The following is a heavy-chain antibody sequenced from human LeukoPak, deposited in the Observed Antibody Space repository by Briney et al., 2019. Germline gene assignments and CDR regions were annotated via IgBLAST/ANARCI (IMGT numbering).Heavy chain of an antibody. J-gene: IGHJ4*02. D-gene: IGHD6-19*01. Sequence: PSETLSLTCTVSGGSISSYYWSWIRQPPGKGLEWIGYIHYSGSTNYNPSLKSRVTISVDTSKNQFSLKLSSVTAADTAVYYCARDSSGWYYFDYWGQGTLVTVSS. CDR2: IHYSGST. V-gene: IGHV4-59*01. CDR1: GGSISSYY. CDR3: ARDSSGWYYFDY.